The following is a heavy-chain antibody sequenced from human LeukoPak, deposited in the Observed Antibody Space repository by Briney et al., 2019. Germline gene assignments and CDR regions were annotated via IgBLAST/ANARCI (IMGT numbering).Heavy chain of an antibody. CDR1: GYTFTGYY. CDR3: ARSTVTTLFDY. D-gene: IGHD4-17*01. CDR2: INPNSGGT. Sequence: ASVKVSCKASGYTFTGYYMHWVRQAPGQGLEWMGWINPNSGGTSYAQKFQGRVTMTRDTSISTAYMELSRLRSDDTAVYYCARSTVTTLFDYWGQGTLVTVSS. V-gene: IGHV1-2*02. J-gene: IGHJ4*02.